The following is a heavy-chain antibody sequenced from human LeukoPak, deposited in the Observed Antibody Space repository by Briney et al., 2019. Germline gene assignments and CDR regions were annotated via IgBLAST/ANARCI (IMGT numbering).Heavy chain of an antibody. CDR3: ARGTVGAGVFDI. CDR1: GFSFRSYD. Sequence: GGSLRLSCAASGFSFRSYDMHWVREATGKGLDWVSAIATTGDTYHPGSVKGRFTISRENAKNSLYLQMNSLRAGDTAVYYCARGTVGAGVFDIWGPGTMVTVSS. CDR2: IATTGDT. J-gene: IGHJ3*02. V-gene: IGHV3-13*01. D-gene: IGHD1-26*01.